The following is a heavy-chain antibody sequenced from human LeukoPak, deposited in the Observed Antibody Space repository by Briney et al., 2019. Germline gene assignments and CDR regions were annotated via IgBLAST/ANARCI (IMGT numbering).Heavy chain of an antibody. Sequence: GGSLRLSCAASGFKFNIYGMKWVRQAPGKGLEWVSGISGSGVSTDYADSVKGRFTTSRDNSKNMVYLQMNTLRAEDTATYYCAKDRGPYIGIDNNWLHPWGQGTLVTVSS. CDR1: GFKFNIYG. CDR3: AKDRGPYIGIDNNWLHP. J-gene: IGHJ5*02. CDR2: ISGSGVST. V-gene: IGHV3-23*01. D-gene: IGHD1-26*01.